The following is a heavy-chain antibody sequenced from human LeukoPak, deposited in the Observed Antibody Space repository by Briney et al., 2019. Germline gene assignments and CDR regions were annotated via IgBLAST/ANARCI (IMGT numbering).Heavy chain of an antibody. D-gene: IGHD4-23*01. V-gene: IGHV3-49*03. J-gene: IGHJ6*03. CDR3: ARDQLGGGPDDYYYYYMDG. Sequence: PQRPSCRTCVYFHGAYAMSWFRKAPGRAGEGVSFIRSKTYGGAKGYAASVKCRFTISRDDSKGIAYLQMNRLKTEDTAVYYCARDQLGGGPDDYYYYYMDGWGKGTTVTVSS. CDR2: IRSKTYGGAK. CDR1: VYFHGAYA.